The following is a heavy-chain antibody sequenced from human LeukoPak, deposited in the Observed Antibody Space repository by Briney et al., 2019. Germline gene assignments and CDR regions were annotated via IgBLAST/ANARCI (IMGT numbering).Heavy chain of an antibody. D-gene: IGHD3-10*01. CDR2: IDTSSTTM. CDR1: GLTFSKYS. Sequence: GGSLRLSCAASGLTFSKYSMTWVRQAPGKGLEWVSFIDTSSTTMYYTDSVKGRFTISRDNAKNSLYLQMNSLKVEDTARYYCAKDYGSGSYYNAPVYWGQGTLVTVSS. V-gene: IGHV3-48*04. J-gene: IGHJ4*02. CDR3: AKDYGSGSYYNAPVY.